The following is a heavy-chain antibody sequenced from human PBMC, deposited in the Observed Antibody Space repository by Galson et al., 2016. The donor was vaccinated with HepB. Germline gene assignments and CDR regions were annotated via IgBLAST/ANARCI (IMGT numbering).Heavy chain of an antibody. J-gene: IGHJ4*02. CDR3: AGVVFSREFDY. CDR1: GFTFSRQW. D-gene: IGHD3-22*01. V-gene: IGHV3-74*01. CDR2: IKSDGSNI. Sequence: SLRLSCAASGFTFSRQWMYWVRQAPGKGLAWVSQIKSDGSNINYADSVKGRSTISRDNSKNTLCLQMNSLRPEDTAVYYCAGVVFSREFDYWGQGTLVTVSS.